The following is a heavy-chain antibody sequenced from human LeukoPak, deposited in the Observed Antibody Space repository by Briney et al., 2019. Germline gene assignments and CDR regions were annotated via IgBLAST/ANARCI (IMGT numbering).Heavy chain of an antibody. CDR2: IEASDGAT. J-gene: IGHJ5*02. D-gene: IGHD6-19*01. CDR1: GFTFSGYA. CDR3: AKGPGSGWYGWFAP. Sequence: GESLRLSCAASGFTFSGYAMYWVRQAPGKGLEWVSSIEASDGATYYADSVKGRFTISRDNSKNTFYLQMNSLRAEDTALYYCAKGPGSGWYGWFAPWGQGTLVTVSS. V-gene: IGHV3-23*01.